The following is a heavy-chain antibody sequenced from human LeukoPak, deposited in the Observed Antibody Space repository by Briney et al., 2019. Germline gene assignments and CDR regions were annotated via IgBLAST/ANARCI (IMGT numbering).Heavy chain of an antibody. V-gene: IGHV4-59*01. CDR1: GGPISGDY. J-gene: IGHJ4*02. Sequence: SETLSLTCTVSGGPISGDYWSWIRQPPGKGLEWVAYIYYSGGTNYNPSLKSRATIAVDTSKNQFSLRLTSVTAADTAVYYCARLQGDSTAVFDYWGRGTLVSVSS. CDR3: ARLQGDSTAVFDY. D-gene: IGHD2-21*01. CDR2: IYYSGGT.